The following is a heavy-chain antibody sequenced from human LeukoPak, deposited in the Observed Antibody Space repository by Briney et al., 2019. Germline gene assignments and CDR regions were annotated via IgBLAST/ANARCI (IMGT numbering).Heavy chain of an antibody. Sequence: PGGSLRLSCAAFGFTFSSYAMSWVRLPPGKGLEWVSAISGSGDSTYYADSVKGRFTISRDNSKNTLFLQMNSLRAEDTAVYYCAKSHASIWNVYDYWGQGTLVTVSS. CDR2: ISGSGDST. CDR1: GFTFSSYA. D-gene: IGHD1-1*01. CDR3: AKSHASIWNVYDY. J-gene: IGHJ4*02. V-gene: IGHV3-23*01.